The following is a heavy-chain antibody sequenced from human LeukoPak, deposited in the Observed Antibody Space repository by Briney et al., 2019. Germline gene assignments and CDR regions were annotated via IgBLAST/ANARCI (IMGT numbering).Heavy chain of an antibody. D-gene: IGHD6-13*01. J-gene: IGHJ4*02. CDR3: ASLASSSWPLLDY. CDR2: IYYSGST. Sequence: PSETLSLTCTVSGGSISSSSYYWGWIRQPPGKGLEWIGSIYYSGSTYYNPSLKSRVTISVDTSKNQFSLKLSSVTAADTAVYYCASLASSSWPLLDYWGQGTLVTVSS. CDR1: GGSISSSSYY. V-gene: IGHV4-39*07.